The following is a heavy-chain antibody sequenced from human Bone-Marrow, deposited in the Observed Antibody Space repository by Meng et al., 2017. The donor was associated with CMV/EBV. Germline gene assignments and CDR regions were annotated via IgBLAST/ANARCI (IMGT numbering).Heavy chain of an antibody. V-gene: IGHV1-2*02. D-gene: IGHD3-22*01. J-gene: IGHJ4*02. CDR2: INPNSGGT. CDR1: GYTFTGYY. Sequence: ASVKVSCKASGYTFTGYYMHWVRQAPGQGLEWMGWINPNSGGTNYAQKFQGRVTMTRDTSISTAYMELSRLRSDDTAVYYCARGAVAGFGLYYYDLGKFDYWGQGTLVTGSS. CDR3: ARGAVAGFGLYYYDLGKFDY.